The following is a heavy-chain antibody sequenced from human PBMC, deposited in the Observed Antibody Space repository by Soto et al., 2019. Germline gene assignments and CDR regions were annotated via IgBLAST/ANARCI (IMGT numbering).Heavy chain of an antibody. J-gene: IGHJ4*02. CDR1: GLTFSSYA. CDR2: ISGSGGST. CDR3: AKGSLGSSWYDY. Sequence: GGSLGLSSAACGLTFSSYAMTGSRKAQGKGLEWVSAISGSGGSTYYADSVKGRFTISRDNSKNTLYLQMNSLRAEDTAVYYCAKGSLGSSWYDYWGQGTLVTVSS. V-gene: IGHV3-23*01. D-gene: IGHD6-13*01.